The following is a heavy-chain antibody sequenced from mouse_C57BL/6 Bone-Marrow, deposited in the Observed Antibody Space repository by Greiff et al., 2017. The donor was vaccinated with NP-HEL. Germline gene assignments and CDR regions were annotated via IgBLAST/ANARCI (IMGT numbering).Heavy chain of an antibody. CDR3: ARGDYYGSSFYFDY. D-gene: IGHD1-1*01. V-gene: IGHV5-12*01. Sequence: EVKLMESGGGLVQPGGSLKLSCAASGFTFSDYYMYWVRQTPEKRLEWVAYISNGGGSTYYPDTVKGRFTISRDNAKNTLYLQMSRLKSEDTAMYYCARGDYYGSSFYFDYRGQGTTLTVSS. J-gene: IGHJ2*01. CDR1: GFTFSDYY. CDR2: ISNGGGST.